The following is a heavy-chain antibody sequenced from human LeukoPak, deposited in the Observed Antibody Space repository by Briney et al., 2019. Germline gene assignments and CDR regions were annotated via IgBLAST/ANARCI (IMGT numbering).Heavy chain of an antibody. CDR1: GYTFTGYY. Sequence: GASVKVSCKASGYTFTGYYMHWVRQAPGQGLEWMGWINPNSGGTNYAQKFQGRFTMTRDTSISTAYMELSRLRSDDTAVYYCARDRRYCSSTSCYGWFDPWGQGTLVTVSS. J-gene: IGHJ5*02. D-gene: IGHD2-2*01. V-gene: IGHV1-2*02. CDR3: ARDRRYCSSTSCYGWFDP. CDR2: INPNSGGT.